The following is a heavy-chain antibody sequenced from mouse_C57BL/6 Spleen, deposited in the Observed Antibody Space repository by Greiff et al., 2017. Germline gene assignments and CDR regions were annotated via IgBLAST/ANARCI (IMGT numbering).Heavy chain of an antibody. CDR1: GYAFSSYW. J-gene: IGHJ4*01. D-gene: IGHD2-12*01. Sequence: QVQLQQSGAELVKPGASVKISCKASGYAFSSYWMNWVKQRPGKGLEWIGQIYPGDGDTNYNGKFKGKATLTADKSSSTAYMQLSSLTSEDSAVYFCASRGLYSYAMDYWGQGTSVTVSS. V-gene: IGHV1-80*01. CDR3: ASRGLYSYAMDY. CDR2: IYPGDGDT.